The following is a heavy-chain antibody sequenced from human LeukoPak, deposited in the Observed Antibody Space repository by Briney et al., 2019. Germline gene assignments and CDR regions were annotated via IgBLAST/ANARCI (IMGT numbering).Heavy chain of an antibody. D-gene: IGHD6-13*01. CDR2: ISSSGSSI. CDR1: GFTFDNYE. CDR3: ATRVAGTSHFSY. Sequence: GGSLRLSCAASGFTFDNYEMNWVRQAPGKGLEWVSYISSSGSSIFYADSGKGRFTISRDNANNSLYLQMHSLSAEDTAVYYCATRVAGTSHFSYWGQGTRVTVSS. V-gene: IGHV3-48*03. J-gene: IGHJ4*02.